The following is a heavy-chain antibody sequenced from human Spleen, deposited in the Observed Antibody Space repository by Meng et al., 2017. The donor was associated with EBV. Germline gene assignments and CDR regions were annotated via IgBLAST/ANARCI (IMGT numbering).Heavy chain of an antibody. J-gene: IGHJ5*02. CDR3: ARDVLGGDCFS. V-gene: IGHV1-8*01. D-gene: IGHD2-21*02. CDR1: GYTFTSHD. Sequence: QVQLVQFGAEVRTPGASVKVSCKASGYTFTSHDINWVRQAPGQGLEWMGWMNPNNGDTGYAQKFQGRVTMTRDTSINTAYMELSSLRSDDTAVYYCARDVLGGDCFSWGQGTLVTVSS. CDR2: MNPNNGDT.